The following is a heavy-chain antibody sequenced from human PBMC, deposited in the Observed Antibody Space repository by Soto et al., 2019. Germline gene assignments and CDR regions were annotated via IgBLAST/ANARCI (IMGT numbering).Heavy chain of an antibody. CDR3: ARDSPYSGSLLEY. D-gene: IGHD1-26*01. V-gene: IGHV3-74*01. CDR1: VFIFSNYA. CDR2: INGDGSST. Sequence: PGWSLRLSCESSVFIFSNYAMSWVRQAPGKGLVWVSHINGDGSSTSYADSVTGRFTISRDNAKNTVYLQMNSLRDEDTAVYYCARDSPYSGSLLEYWGQGTLVTVSS. J-gene: IGHJ4*02.